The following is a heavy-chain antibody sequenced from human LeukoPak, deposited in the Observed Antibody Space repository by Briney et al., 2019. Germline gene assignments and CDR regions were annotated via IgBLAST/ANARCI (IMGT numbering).Heavy chain of an antibody. D-gene: IGHD2-21*02. V-gene: IGHV1-46*01. CDR3: ARRDCVGDCYSNWFDP. CDR1: GYTFTNCF. J-gene: IGHJ5*02. CDR2: INPRGGST. Sequence: ASVKVSCKASGYTFTNCFMHWVRQAPGQGLEWMGIINPRGGSTGYAQKFQGRITMTTDMSTRTVYMELSSLESEDTAVYYCARRDCVGDCYSNWFDPWGQGTLVTVSS.